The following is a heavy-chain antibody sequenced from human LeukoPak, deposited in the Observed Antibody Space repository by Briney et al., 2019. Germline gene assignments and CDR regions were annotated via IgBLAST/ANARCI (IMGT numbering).Heavy chain of an antibody. J-gene: IGHJ4*02. Sequence: GGFLRLSCAASGFTFGSYAMSWVRQAPGKGLEWVSAISGSGGSTYYADSVKGRFTIPRDNSKNTLYLQMNSLRAEDTAVYYCAKDKDYGIGDYWGQGTLVTVSS. CDR3: AKDKDYGIGDY. V-gene: IGHV3-23*01. D-gene: IGHD4-17*01. CDR2: ISGSGGST. CDR1: GFTFGSYA.